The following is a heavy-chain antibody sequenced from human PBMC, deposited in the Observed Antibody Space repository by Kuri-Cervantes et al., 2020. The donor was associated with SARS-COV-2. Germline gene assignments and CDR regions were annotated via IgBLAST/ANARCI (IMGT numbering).Heavy chain of an antibody. CDR2: INDSGST. CDR1: GGSMDDHF. J-gene: IGHJ4*02. Sequence: SETLSLTCSVSGGSMDDHFWTWIRQPPGKGLEWIGEINDSGSTNYNPSLKSRVTISVDTSKNQFSLRLSSVAAADTAVYYCARGRMDYDFWSGYHTWSDYWGQGTLVTVSS. CDR3: ARGRMDYDFWSGYHTWSDY. D-gene: IGHD3-3*01. V-gene: IGHV4-34*01.